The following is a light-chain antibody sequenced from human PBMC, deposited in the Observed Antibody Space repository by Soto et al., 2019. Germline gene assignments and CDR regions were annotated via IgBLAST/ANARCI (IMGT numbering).Light chain of an antibody. Sequence: EVVMTQSPATVSVSPGEGVTLSFRASQTISNDLAWYQQKPGQAPMLLIYGASTRATGVPARFSGGGSGTEFTLTISSLQSEDFAFYYCQQNNKWPPVTFGGGTKVEIK. CDR1: QTISND. CDR3: QQNNKWPPVT. CDR2: GAS. J-gene: IGKJ4*01. V-gene: IGKV3-15*01.